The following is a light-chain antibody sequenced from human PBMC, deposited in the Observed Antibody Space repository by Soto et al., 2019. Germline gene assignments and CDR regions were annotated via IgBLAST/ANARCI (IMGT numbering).Light chain of an antibody. J-gene: IGKJ4*02. CDR3: QQVNFYPST. V-gene: IGKV1-27*01. CDR2: VAS. Sequence: DIQMTQSPSSLSSSVGDRVTITCRASEGISNYLAWYKQKPGKVTKLLIYVASTLQSGVPSRFSVSGDRTHVPLTIRIMQPEDFSTYYCQQVNFYPSTFGGGPRWIS. CDR1: EGISNY.